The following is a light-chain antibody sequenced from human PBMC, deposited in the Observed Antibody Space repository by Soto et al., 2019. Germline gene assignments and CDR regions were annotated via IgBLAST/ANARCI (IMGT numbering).Light chain of an antibody. Sequence: VMTQSPATLSVSPGERATLSCWASETVATNLACYQQKPGQAPRLLISDASTMAAGISDRFRGSGSGTEFTLTISSLRSEDSAIYYCQQYFEWPPMTFGQGTKVEI. CDR3: QQYFEWPPMT. V-gene: IGKV3-15*01. CDR2: DAS. J-gene: IGKJ1*01. CDR1: ETVATN.